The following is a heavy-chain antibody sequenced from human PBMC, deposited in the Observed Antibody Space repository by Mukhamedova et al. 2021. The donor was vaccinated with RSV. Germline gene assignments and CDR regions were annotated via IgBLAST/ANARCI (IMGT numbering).Heavy chain of an antibody. Sequence: VRQAPGKGLEWVSSISSSGSYIYYADSVKGRFTVSRDNAQNSLYLQMNSLRAEDTAVYYCARDPIVVVPAAIGHMDVWGKGTTVT. CDR3: ARDPIVVVPAAIGHMDV. V-gene: IGHV3-21*01. CDR2: ISSSGSYI. D-gene: IGHD2-2*01. J-gene: IGHJ6*03.